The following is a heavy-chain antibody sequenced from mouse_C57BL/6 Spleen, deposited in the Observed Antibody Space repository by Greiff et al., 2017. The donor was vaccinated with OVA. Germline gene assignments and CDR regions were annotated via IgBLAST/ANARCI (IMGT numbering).Heavy chain of an antibody. D-gene: IGHD2-10*02. Sequence: EVQRVESGPELVKPGASVKISCKASGYSFTDYNMNWVKQSNGKSLEWIGVINTNYGTTSYNQKFKGKATLTVDQSSSTAYMQLNSLTSEDSAVYYCSRNEYGNDLLAYWGQGTLVTVSA. V-gene: IGHV1-39*01. CDR3: SRNEYGNDLLAY. CDR2: INTNYGTT. J-gene: IGHJ3*01. CDR1: GYSFTDYN.